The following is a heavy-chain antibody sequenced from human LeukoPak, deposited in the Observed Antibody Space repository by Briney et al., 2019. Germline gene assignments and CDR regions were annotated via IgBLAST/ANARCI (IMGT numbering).Heavy chain of an antibody. CDR3: AELGITMIGGV. V-gene: IGHV3-21*01. CDR1: GFTFTTYN. J-gene: IGHJ6*04. CDR2: LSGSSNYK. D-gene: IGHD3-10*02. Sequence: GGSLRLSCVGSGFTFTTYNMNWVRQAPGKGLQWVSSLSGSSNYKYYSDSVKGRFTISRDNAQNSLFLQMNSLRAEDTAVYYCAELGITMIGGVWGKGTTVTISS.